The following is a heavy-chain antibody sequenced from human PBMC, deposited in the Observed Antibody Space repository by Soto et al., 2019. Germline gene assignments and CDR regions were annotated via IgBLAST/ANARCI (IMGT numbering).Heavy chain of an antibody. CDR1: GDSMNTNNW. CDR3: ARPRQFCSGSRCHDVYLPS. CDR2: IHHSGDT. D-gene: IGHD3-3*01. J-gene: IGHJ5*02. Sequence: SETLSLTCAVFGDSMNTNNWWSWVRQTPGKGLEWIGEIHHSGDTTYTPSLKSRVTMSLDKSKYHFSLRLTSVTAADTAVYYWARPRQFCSGSRCHDVYLPSWARGTLVTVSS. V-gene: IGHV4-4*02.